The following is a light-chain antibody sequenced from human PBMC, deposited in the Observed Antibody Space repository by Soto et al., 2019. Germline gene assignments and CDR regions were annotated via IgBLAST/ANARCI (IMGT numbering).Light chain of an antibody. V-gene: IGKV3-20*01. CDR1: QSVSSSY. Sequence: MVAQSTGAVSLSQGEKATLSWRASQSVSSSYLAWYQQKPGQAPRLLIYGASSRATGIPDRFSGSGSGTHLTLTISILEPEDLVVYYSKLSASLPRAFAQGTKVDI. CDR2: GAS. J-gene: IGKJ1*01. CDR3: KLSASLPRA.